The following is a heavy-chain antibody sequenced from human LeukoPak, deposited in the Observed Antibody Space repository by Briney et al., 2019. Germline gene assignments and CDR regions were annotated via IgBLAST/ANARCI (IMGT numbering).Heavy chain of an antibody. CDR2: ISAYNGNT. V-gene: IGHV1-18*01. CDR1: GYTFTSYG. Sequence: ASVKVSCKASGYTFTSYGISWVRQAPGQGLEWMGWISAYNGNTNYAQKLQGRVTMTTDTSTSTAYMELRSLRSDDTAVYHCARDGCSSTSCYEDYWGQGTLVTVSS. D-gene: IGHD2-2*01. CDR3: ARDGCSSTSCYEDY. J-gene: IGHJ4*02.